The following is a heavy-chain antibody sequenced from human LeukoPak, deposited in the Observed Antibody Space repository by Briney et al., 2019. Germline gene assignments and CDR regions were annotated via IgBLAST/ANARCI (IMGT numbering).Heavy chain of an antibody. J-gene: IGHJ4*02. CDR2: VFYSGST. CDR1: GVSISSSSFH. V-gene: IGHV4-39*01. Sequence: PSETLSLTCIVSGVSISSSSFHWGWIRQPPGKGLEWIGTVFYSGSTYYNPSLESRITISVDTSKNQFSLKLSSVTAADTAVYYCARSGSYAAAGDYWGQGTLVTVSS. CDR3: ARSGSYAAAGDY. D-gene: IGHD2-15*01.